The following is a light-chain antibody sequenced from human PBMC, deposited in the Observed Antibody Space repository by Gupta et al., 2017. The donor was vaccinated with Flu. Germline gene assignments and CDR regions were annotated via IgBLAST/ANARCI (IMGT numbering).Light chain of an antibody. CDR3: QTWCSGVVV. J-gene: IGLJ3*02. CDR2: VQSDVSR. V-gene: IGLV4-69*01. CDR1: SSNSAYA. Sequence: VKRTCTLSSSNSAYAITWHQHQPGNGPRYVMTVQSDVSRTTGDEIPNRCSGSSSGAEGNLIISSLQAEDEADYFCQTWCSGVVVFGVGTKLTVL.